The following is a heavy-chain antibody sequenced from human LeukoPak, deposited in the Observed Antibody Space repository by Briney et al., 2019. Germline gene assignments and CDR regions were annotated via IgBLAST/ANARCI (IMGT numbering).Heavy chain of an antibody. J-gene: IGHJ6*02. CDR1: GGTFSSYA. CDR3: AREGYCSSTSCYVGDPKYYYYGVDV. D-gene: IGHD2-2*01. CDR2: IIPIFGTA. V-gene: IGHV1-69*13. Sequence: GASVNVSFTASGGTFSSYAISWVRQAPGQGLEWMGGIIPIFGTANYAQKFQGRVTITADESTSTAYMELSSLRSEDTAVYYCAREGYCSSTSCYVGDPKYYYYGVDVWGQGTTVTVSS.